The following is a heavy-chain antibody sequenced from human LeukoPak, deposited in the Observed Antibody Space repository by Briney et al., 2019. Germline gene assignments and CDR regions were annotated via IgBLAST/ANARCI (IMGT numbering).Heavy chain of an antibody. Sequence: GGSLRLSCAASGFTFSNAWMSWVRQAPGKGLEWVSGINWNGGSTGYADSVKGRFTISRDNAKNSLYLQMNSLRAEDTALYHCARAGGYDHKYYYYYMDVWGKGTTVTVSS. J-gene: IGHJ6*03. CDR3: ARAGGYDHKYYYYYMDV. D-gene: IGHD5-12*01. CDR2: INWNGGST. V-gene: IGHV3-20*01. CDR1: GFTFSNAW.